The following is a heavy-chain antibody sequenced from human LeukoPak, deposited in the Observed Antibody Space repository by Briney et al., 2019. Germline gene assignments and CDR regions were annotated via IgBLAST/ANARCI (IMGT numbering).Heavy chain of an antibody. CDR2: FYPAGTT. CDR1: GLPLSTNY. D-gene: IGHD2-15*01. CDR3: VRESTGRGAFDI. J-gene: IGHJ3*02. Sequence: PGGSLRLPCAPSGLPLSTNYTMGARHAPEAGVEGVSVFYPAGTTYYADSVKGRFTISRDNSENTLSLQMNSVRAEDTAMCYCVRESTGRGAFDIWGQGTMVTVSS. V-gene: IGHV3-53*01.